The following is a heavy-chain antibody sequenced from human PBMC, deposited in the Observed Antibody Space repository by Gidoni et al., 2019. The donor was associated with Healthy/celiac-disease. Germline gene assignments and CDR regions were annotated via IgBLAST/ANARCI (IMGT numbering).Heavy chain of an antibody. CDR2: ISVSGGST. CDR3: AKDLYSSSWTNWFDP. V-gene: IGHV3-23*01. Sequence: EVQLLESGGGLVQPGGSLRRYCAASGVTGSSYAMSWVRQAPGKGLEWVSAISVSGGSTYYADSVKGRFTISRDNSKTPLYLQMNSLRAEDTAVYYCAKDLYSSSWTNWFDPWGQGTLVTVSS. CDR1: GVTGSSYA. D-gene: IGHD6-13*01. J-gene: IGHJ5*02.